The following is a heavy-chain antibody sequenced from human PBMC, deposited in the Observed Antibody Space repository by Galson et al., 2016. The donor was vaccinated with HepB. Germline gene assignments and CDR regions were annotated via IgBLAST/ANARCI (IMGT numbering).Heavy chain of an antibody. Sequence: SLRLSCAASGFIFSVYGMHWVRQTPGKGLEWVGRIKSKTDGGTPDYAAPVKGRFTISRDDSKNTLYLQMNSLKTEDTAVYYCTTDSPDYGDSDTWGQGTLVTVSS. CDR3: TTDSPDYGDSDT. CDR1: GFIFSVYG. V-gene: IGHV3-15*01. J-gene: IGHJ5*02. CDR2: IKSKTDGGTP. D-gene: IGHD4-17*01.